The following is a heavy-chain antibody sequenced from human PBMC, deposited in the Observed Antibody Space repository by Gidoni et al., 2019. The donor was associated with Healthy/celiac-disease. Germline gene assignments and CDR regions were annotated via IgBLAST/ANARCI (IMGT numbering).Heavy chain of an antibody. V-gene: IGHV3-43*02. CDR2: ISGDGGST. J-gene: IGHJ4*02. Sequence: LRLSCAASGFTFDDYAMHWVRQAPGKGLEWVSLISGDGGSTYYADSVKGRFTISRDNSKNSLYLQMNSLRTEDTALYYCAKDGKDTAMGDFDYWGQGTLVTVSS. CDR3: AKDGKDTAMGDFDY. CDR1: GFTFDDYA. D-gene: IGHD5-18*01.